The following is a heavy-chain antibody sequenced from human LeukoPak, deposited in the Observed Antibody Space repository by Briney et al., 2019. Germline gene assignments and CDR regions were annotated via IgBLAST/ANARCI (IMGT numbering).Heavy chain of an antibody. Sequence: GGSLRLSCAASGFTFSSYAMSWVRQAPGKGLEWVSAISGSGGSTYYADSVKGRFTISRDNSKNTLYLQMNSLRAKDTAVYYCAKDQEGYCSGGSCYLGYWGQGTLVTVSS. CDR3: AKDQEGYCSGGSCYLGY. J-gene: IGHJ4*02. D-gene: IGHD2-15*01. CDR2: ISGSGGST. CDR1: GFTFSSYA. V-gene: IGHV3-23*01.